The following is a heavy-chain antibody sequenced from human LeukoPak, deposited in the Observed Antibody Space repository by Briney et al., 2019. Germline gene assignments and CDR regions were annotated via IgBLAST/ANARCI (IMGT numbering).Heavy chain of an antibody. J-gene: IGHJ4*02. CDR1: GLTFSSYA. CDR2: ISGTGAGI. CDR3: AKSFGYSRSWFDN. D-gene: IGHD6-13*01. Sequence: GGSLRLSCAASGLTFSSYAMNWVRQAPGKGLEWVSGISGTGAGIYYADSVKGRFTISRDNAKNTLYLQMNSPRVGDTAVYYCAKSFGYSRSWFDNWGQGTLVSVSS. V-gene: IGHV3-23*01.